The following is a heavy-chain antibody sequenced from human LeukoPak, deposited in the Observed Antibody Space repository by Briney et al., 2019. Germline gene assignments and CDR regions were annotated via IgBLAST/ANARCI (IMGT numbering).Heavy chain of an antibody. CDR1: GYTLTELS. CDR3: ATSVLAVKYRSSRPSVSYMDV. CDR2: FDPEDGET. V-gene: IGHV1-24*01. J-gene: IGHJ6*03. Sequence: ASVKVSCKVSGYTLTELSMHWVRQAPGKGLEWMGGFDPEDGETIYAQKFQGRVTMTEDPSTDTAYMELSRLRSEDPAVYYCATSVLAVKYRSSRPSVSYMDVWGKGTTVTVSS. D-gene: IGHD6-6*01.